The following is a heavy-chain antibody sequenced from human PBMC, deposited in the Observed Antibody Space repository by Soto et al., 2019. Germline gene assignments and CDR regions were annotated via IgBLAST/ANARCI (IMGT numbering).Heavy chain of an antibody. J-gene: IGHJ4*02. CDR2: IRAHNGET. Sequence: QVHLVQSGAEVKRPGASVKVSCKASAYTSTLYGITWVRQAPGQGLEWMGWIRAHNGETKFARKFQDRVTMTTDPSSITVFMDLRTLTSDDTAVYYCATALGTSGWFDYWGQGTLVTVPS. CDR1: AYTSTLYG. V-gene: IGHV1-18*01. D-gene: IGHD6-19*01. CDR3: ATALGTSGWFDY.